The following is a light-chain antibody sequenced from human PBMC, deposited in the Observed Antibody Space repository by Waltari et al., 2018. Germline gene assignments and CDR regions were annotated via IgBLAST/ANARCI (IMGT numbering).Light chain of an antibody. V-gene: IGKV3D-15*01. CDR2: GAS. J-gene: IGKJ2*01. CDR1: QSVSSN. Sequence: EIVMTQSPATLSVSPGERATLSCRASQSVSSNLAWFQQKPGQAPRLLIYGASTRATGTPARFSGSGSGTEFTLTISSLQSEDFAVYYCHRYNNWPHTFGQGTKLEIK. CDR3: HRYNNWPHT.